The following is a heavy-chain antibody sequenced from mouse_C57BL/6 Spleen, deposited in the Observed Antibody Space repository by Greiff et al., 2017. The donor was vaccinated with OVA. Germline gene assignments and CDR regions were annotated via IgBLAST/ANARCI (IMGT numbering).Heavy chain of an antibody. CDR2: IYPGAGDT. J-gene: IGHJ2*01. CDR1: GYAFSSYW. V-gene: IGHV1-80*01. Sequence: QVQLQQSGAELVKPGASVKISCKASGYAFSSYWMNWVKQRPGKGLEWIGQIYPGAGDTNYNGKFKGKATLTADKSSSTAYMQLSSLTSEDSAVYFCARRYGYDPYYFDYWGQGTTLTVSS. D-gene: IGHD2-2*01. CDR3: ARRYGYDPYYFDY.